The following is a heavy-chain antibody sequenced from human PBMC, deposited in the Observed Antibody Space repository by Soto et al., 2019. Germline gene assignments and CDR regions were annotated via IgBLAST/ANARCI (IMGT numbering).Heavy chain of an antibody. CDR2: ISGSGGTT. Sequence: PGGSLRLSCAASGFTFSSFAMNWVRQAPGKGLEWVSAISGSGGTTYYADSVKGRFTIFRDNSKNTLSLQMNSLRVEDTAIYYCAKDRVDSGYYYQFYFDYWGQGALVTVSS. J-gene: IGHJ4*02. D-gene: IGHD5-12*01. CDR3: AKDRVDSGYYYQFYFDY. CDR1: GFTFSSFA. V-gene: IGHV3-23*01.